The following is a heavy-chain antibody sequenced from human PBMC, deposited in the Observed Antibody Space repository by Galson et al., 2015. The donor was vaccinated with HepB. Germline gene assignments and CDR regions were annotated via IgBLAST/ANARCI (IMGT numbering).Heavy chain of an antibody. J-gene: IGHJ4*02. D-gene: IGHD1-26*01. CDR3: VKSPLVGYHHVGFDY. CDR2: ISSNGGST. Sequence: SLRLSCAASGFTFSSYAMHWVRQAPGKGLEYVSAISSNGGSTYYADSVKGRFTISRDNSKNTLYLQMSSLRAEDTAVYYCVKSPLVGYHHVGFDYWGQGTLVTVSS. V-gene: IGHV3-64D*06. CDR1: GFTFSSYA.